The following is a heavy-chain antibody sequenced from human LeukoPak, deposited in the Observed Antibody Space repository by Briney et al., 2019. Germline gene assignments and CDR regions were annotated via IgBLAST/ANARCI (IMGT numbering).Heavy chain of an antibody. V-gene: IGHV4-59*08. D-gene: IGHD4-17*01. CDR1: GGSISSYY. CDR2: IYYSGST. J-gene: IGHJ4*02. CDR3: ARQMRLRDYFDY. Sequence: PSETLSLTCTVSGGSISSYYWSWIRQPPGKGLEWIGYIYYSGSTNYNPSLKSRVTISVDTSKNQFSLKVSSVTAADTAVYYCARQMRLRDYFDYWGQGILVTVSS.